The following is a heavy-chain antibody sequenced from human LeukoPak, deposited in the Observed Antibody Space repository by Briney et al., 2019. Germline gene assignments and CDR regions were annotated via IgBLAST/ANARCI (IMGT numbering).Heavy chain of an antibody. J-gene: IGHJ5*02. D-gene: IGHD3-22*01. V-gene: IGHV1-69*04. CDR3: ARDSRDYYYYDSSGYWFDP. Sequence: SVKVSCKASGGTFSSYAISWVRQAPGQGLEWMGRIIPILGIANYAQKFQGRVTITADKSTSTAYMELGSLRSEDTAVYYCARDSRDYYYYDSSGYWFDPWGQGTLVTVSS. CDR1: GGTFSSYA. CDR2: IIPILGIA.